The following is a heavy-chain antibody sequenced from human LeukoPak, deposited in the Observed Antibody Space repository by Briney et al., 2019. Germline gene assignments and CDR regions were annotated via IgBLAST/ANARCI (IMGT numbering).Heavy chain of an antibody. Sequence: PGGSLRLSCVASGFTFNSYAMNWVRQAPVKGLEWVSVISGSGGTTYYADSVKGRFTISRDNSKNTLSLQMNSLRAEDTAVYYCAKQYFYDSSGYSQPHYFDQWGQGTLVTVSS. CDR1: GFTFNSYA. CDR3: AKQYFYDSSGYSQPHYFDQ. J-gene: IGHJ4*02. D-gene: IGHD3-22*01. V-gene: IGHV3-23*01. CDR2: ISGSGGTT.